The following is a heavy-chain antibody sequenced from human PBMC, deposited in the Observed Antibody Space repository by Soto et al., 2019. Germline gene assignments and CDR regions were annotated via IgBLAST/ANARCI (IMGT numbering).Heavy chain of an antibody. V-gene: IGHV4-59*08. CDR1: GGSISTDY. CDR2: IYYSGST. Sequence: PETLSLTCTVSGGSISTDYWSWFRQPPGKGLEWIGYIYYSGSTNYNPSLKSRVTISVDTSKNQFSLKLSSVTAADTAVYYCARGGWRHIDYWGQGTLVTVSP. D-gene: IGHD3-3*01. CDR3: ARGGWRHIDY. J-gene: IGHJ4*02.